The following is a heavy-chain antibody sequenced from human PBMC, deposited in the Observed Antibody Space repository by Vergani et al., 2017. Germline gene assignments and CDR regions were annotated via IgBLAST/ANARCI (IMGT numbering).Heavy chain of an antibody. J-gene: IGHJ3*02. CDR1: KDTFTAST. CDR2: IIPILGIA. Sequence: QVQLVQSGSEVKKPGSSVKVSCKASKDTFTASTVSWVRQAPGQGPEWMGRIIPILGIANYAQKFQGRVTITADKSTSTAYMELSSLRSEDTAVYYCARVPDYYDSSGYPLDAFDIWGQGTMVTVSS. CDR3: ARVPDYYDSSGYPLDAFDI. V-gene: IGHV1-69*02. D-gene: IGHD3-22*01.